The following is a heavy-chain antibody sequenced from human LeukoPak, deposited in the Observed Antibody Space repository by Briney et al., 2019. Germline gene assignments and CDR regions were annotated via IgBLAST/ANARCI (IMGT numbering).Heavy chain of an antibody. V-gene: IGHV3-23*01. CDR3: AKTYSGYYLPFDY. J-gene: IGHJ4*02. CDR1: GITLSNYV. Sequence: GGSLRLSCAVSGITLSNYVMSWVRQAPGKGLEWVSGISGGDTTYYADSVKGRFTISRDNSKNTLYLQMNSLRAEDTAVYYCAKTYSGYYLPFDYWGQGTLVTVSS. CDR2: ISGGDTT. D-gene: IGHD1-26*01.